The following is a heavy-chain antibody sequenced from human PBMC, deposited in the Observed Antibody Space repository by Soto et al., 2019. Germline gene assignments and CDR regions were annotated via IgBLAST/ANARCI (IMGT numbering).Heavy chain of an antibody. CDR3: ARDTMVTYYYDSSGYYYEGAFDI. V-gene: IGHV1-69*13. J-gene: IGHJ3*02. CDR2: IIPIFGTA. CDR1: GGTFSSYA. D-gene: IGHD3-22*01. Sequence: GASVKVSCKASGGTFSSYAISWVRQAPGQGLEWMGGIIPIFGTANYAQKFQGRVTITADESTSTAYMELSSLRSEDTAVYYCARDTMVTYYYDSSGYYYEGAFDIWGQGTMVTV.